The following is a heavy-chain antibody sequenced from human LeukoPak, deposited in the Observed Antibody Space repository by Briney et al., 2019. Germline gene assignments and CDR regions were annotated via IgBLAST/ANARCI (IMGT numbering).Heavy chain of an antibody. CDR3: ARHYRGSYVDY. Sequence: SETLSLTCTVSGGSISSYYWSWIRQPPGKGLEWIEYIYTSGSTNYNPSLKSRVTISVDTSKNQFSLKLSSVTAADTAVYYCARHYRGSYVDYWGQGTLVTVSS. CDR2: IYTSGST. J-gene: IGHJ4*02. D-gene: IGHD1-26*01. V-gene: IGHV4-4*09. CDR1: GGSISSYY.